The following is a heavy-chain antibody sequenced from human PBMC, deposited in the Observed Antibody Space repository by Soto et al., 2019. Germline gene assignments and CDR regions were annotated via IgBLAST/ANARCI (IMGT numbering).Heavy chain of an antibody. CDR3: VRVGLNRNYDFDF. V-gene: IGHV1-2*02. CDR2: IKPNSDVT. CDR1: GYTFNSYY. D-gene: IGHD3-16*01. J-gene: IGHJ4*02. Sequence: QVQLVQSGAEGKKPGASVKVSCKASGYTFNSYYIHWVRQAPGQGLEWMGWIKPNSDVTGYAQSFQGRVTMTRDMSMTTAYMDLTRLRSDDTAVYYCVRVGLNRNYDFDFWGQGTLITVSS.